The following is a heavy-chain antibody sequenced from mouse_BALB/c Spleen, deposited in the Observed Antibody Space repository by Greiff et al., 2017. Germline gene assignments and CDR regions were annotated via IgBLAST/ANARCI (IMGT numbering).Heavy chain of an antibody. V-gene: IGHV5-17*02. CDR3: ARPYYGSSSAWFAY. CDR1: GFTFSSFG. CDR2: ISSGSSTI. D-gene: IGHD1-1*01. J-gene: IGHJ3*01. Sequence: DVHLVESGGGLVQPGGSRKLSCAASGFTFSSFGMHWVRQAPEKGLEWVAYISSGSSTIYYADTVKGRFTISRDNPKNTLFLQMTSLRSEDTAMYYCARPYYGSSSAWFAYWGQGTLVTVSA.